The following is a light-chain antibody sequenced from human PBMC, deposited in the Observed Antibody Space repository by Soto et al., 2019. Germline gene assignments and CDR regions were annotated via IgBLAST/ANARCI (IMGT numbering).Light chain of an antibody. CDR3: FSYTSSGTYV. CDR2: DVS. CDR1: SSDVGNYKY. J-gene: IGLJ1*01. Sequence: QSVLTQPASVSGSPGQSITISCTGNSSDVGNYKYVSWYQQHPGKAPNLMIYDVSNRSAGVSNRFSGSKSGNTASLTISGLQAEDETDYDCFSYTSSGTYVCGTGTKVTVL. V-gene: IGLV2-14*03.